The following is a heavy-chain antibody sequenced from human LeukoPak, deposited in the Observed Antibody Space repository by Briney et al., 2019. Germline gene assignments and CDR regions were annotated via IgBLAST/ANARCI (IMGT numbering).Heavy chain of an antibody. V-gene: IGHV3-7*01. CDR1: GFTFSSYW. Sequence: SGGSLRLSCEASGFTFSSYWMSWVRQAPGKGLEWVANIKQDGGEKYYVDSVKGRFTISRDNAKNSLYLQMNSLRAEDTAVYYCAGDRYISRSWGYDFDYWGQGTLVTVSS. CDR2: IKQDGGEK. CDR3: AGDRYISRSWGYDFDY. J-gene: IGHJ4*02. D-gene: IGHD6-13*01.